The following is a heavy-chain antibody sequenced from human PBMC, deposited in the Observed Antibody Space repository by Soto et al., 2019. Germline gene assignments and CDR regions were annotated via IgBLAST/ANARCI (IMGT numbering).Heavy chain of an antibody. V-gene: IGHV3-66*01. CDR1: GFTVSSKY. CDR3: TRDDVGCSGGGFYGVPMDV. J-gene: IGHJ6*04. Sequence: EVQLVESGGGLVQPGGSLRLSCAASGFTVSSKYMSWVRQAPGKGLEWVSLIQSGGYTYYADSVKGRFTISRDSSENTLFRHINSLRVEYTAMYYCTRDDVGCSGGGFYGVPMDVWGKGNTVTVSA. D-gene: IGHD2-15*01. CDR2: IQSGGYT.